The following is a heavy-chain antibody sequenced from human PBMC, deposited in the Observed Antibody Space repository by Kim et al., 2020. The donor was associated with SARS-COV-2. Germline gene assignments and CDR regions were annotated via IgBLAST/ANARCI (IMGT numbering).Heavy chain of an antibody. Sequence: GGSLRLSCAASGFTFSNYAINWVRQAPGKGLEWVSVIYSGGSSTYYVDSVEGRFTISGDNSRNTVYLQMNSLRAEDTAVYYCAKKGGHDYGDYALDYWGQGTLVTVSS. D-gene: IGHD4-17*01. J-gene: IGHJ4*02. CDR2: IYSGGSST. V-gene: IGHV3-23*03. CDR1: GFTFSNYA. CDR3: AKKGGHDYGDYALDY.